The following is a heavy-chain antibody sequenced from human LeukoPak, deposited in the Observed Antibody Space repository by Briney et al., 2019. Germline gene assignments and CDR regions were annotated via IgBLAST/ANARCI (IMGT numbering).Heavy chain of an antibody. CDR2: INPNSGDT. J-gene: IGHJ4*02. D-gene: IGHD6-13*01. CDR1: GNTFTDYL. CDR3: ARLYSSTEVIDS. V-gene: IGHV1-2*02. Sequence: ASVKVSCKTSGNTFTDYLMNWARQAPGQGLEWMGWINPNSGDTNYAPKFQGRFTMTRDTSISTDYMELSSLTSDDTAVYYCARLYSSTEVIDSWGQGTLVTVSS.